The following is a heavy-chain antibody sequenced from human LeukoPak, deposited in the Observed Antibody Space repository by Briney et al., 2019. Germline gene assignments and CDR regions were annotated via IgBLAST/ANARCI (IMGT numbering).Heavy chain of an antibody. CDR3: AKPKHIVVVIGWFDP. V-gene: IGHV3-23*01. J-gene: IGHJ5*02. D-gene: IGHD2-21*01. Sequence: GGSLRLSCAASGFTFSSYAMSWVRQAPGKGLEWVSAISGSGGSTYYADSVKGRFTVSRDNSKNTLYLQMNSLRAEDTAVYYCAKPKHIVVVIGWFDPWGQGTLVTVSS. CDR2: ISGSGGST. CDR1: GFTFSSYA.